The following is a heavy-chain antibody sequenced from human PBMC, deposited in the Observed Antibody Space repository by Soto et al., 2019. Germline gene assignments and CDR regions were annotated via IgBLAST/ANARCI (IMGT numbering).Heavy chain of an antibody. Sequence: SETLSLTCAVYGGSFSGYYWSWIRQPPGKGLEWIGEINHSGSTNYNPSLKSRVTISVDTSKNQFSLKLSSVTAADTAVYYCARRCITMVRGVISYYYYYGMDVWGQGTTVTV. J-gene: IGHJ6*02. CDR1: GGSFSGYY. CDR3: ARRCITMVRGVISYYYYYGMDV. V-gene: IGHV4-34*01. D-gene: IGHD3-10*01. CDR2: INHSGST.